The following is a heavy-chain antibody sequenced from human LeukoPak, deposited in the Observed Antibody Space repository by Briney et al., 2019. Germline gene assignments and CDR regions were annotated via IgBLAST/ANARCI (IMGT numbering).Heavy chain of an antibody. V-gene: IGHV1-69*06. CDR1: GFTFSSYA. CDR2: IIPIFGTA. CDR3: ARGHVDIVATPFLSGEFDY. D-gene: IGHD5-12*01. Sequence: PGGSLRLSCAASGFTFSSYAISWVRQAPGQGLEWMGGIIPIFGTANYAQKFQGRVTITADKSTSTAYMELSSLRSEDTAVYYCARGHVDIVATPFLSGEFDYWGQGTLVTVSS. J-gene: IGHJ4*02.